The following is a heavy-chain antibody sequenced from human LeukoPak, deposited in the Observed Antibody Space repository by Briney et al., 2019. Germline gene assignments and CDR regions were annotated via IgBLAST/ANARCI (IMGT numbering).Heavy chain of an antibody. Sequence: GGSLRLSCAASGFTFSTYFMCWVRQAPGEGLEWVVDIASDRSHTFYVESLKGRFTISRDNSKNTLYLQMNSLRAEDTAVYFCARERQDTILHSGSFDIWGQGTMVTVSS. D-gene: IGHD2-21*01. CDR2: IASDRSHT. CDR3: ARERQDTILHSGSFDI. CDR1: GFTFSTYF. V-gene: IGHV3-30-3*01. J-gene: IGHJ3*02.